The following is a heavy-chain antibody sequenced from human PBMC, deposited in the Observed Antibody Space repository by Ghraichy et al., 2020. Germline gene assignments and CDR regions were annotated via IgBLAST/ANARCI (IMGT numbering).Heavy chain of an antibody. Sequence: SLRLSCAASGFTFSSYAMSWVRQAPGKGLEWVSAISGSGGSTYYADSVKGRFTISRDNSKNTLYLQMNSLRAEDTAVYYCAKDSRLNLAVAGTYFDYWGQGTLVTVSS. CDR1: GFTFSSYA. D-gene: IGHD6-19*01. V-gene: IGHV3-23*01. CDR3: AKDSRLNLAVAGTYFDY. CDR2: ISGSGGST. J-gene: IGHJ4*02.